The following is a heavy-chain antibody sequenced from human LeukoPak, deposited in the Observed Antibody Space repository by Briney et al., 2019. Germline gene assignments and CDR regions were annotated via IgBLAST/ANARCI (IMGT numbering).Heavy chain of an antibody. J-gene: IGHJ4*02. CDR2: ISSSSSYI. D-gene: IGHD3-22*01. CDR3: ARDCPYYYDSSGYHLDY. CDR1: GFTFSSYS. Sequence: GGSLRLSCAASGFTFSSYSMNWVRQAPGKGLEWVSSISSSSSYIYYAESVKGRFTISRDNAKNSLYLQMNSLRAEDTAVYYCARDCPYYYDSSGYHLDYWGQGTLVTVSS. V-gene: IGHV3-21*01.